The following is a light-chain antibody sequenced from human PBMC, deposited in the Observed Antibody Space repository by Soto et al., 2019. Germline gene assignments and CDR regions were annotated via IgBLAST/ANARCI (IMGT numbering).Light chain of an antibody. CDR3: SSSTSSSTRV. CDR2: EVS. Sequence: QSALTQPASVSGSPGQSITISCTGTSSDVGGYNYVSWYQQHPGKAPKLMIYEVSNRPSGVSNRFSGSKSGNTASLTISGLDAEDAADYYCSSSTSSSTRVFGTGTKVTVL. J-gene: IGLJ3*02. V-gene: IGLV2-14*01. CDR1: SSDVGGYNY.